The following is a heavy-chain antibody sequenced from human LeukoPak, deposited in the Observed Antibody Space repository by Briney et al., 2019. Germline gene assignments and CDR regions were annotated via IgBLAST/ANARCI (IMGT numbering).Heavy chain of an antibody. J-gene: IGHJ6*03. CDR3: ARLSRVTMVRGPYYYYYMDV. D-gene: IGHD3-10*01. Sequence: SVKVSCKAPGGTFSSYAISWVRQAPGQGLEWMGGIIPIFGTANYAQKFQGRVTITADESTSTAYMELSSLRSEDTAVYYCARLSRVTMVRGPYYYYYMDVWGKGTTVTVSS. CDR1: GGTFSSYA. CDR2: IIPIFGTA. V-gene: IGHV1-69*13.